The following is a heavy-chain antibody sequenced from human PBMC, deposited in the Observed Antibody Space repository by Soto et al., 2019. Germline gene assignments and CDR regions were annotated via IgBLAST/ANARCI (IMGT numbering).Heavy chain of an antibody. CDR3: ARVLSIGSVPPNSGSYFDY. J-gene: IGHJ4*02. Sequence: ASVKVSCKASGYTFTGYYMHWVRQAPGQGLEWMGWINPNSGGTNYAQKFQGRVTMTRDTSISTAYMELSRLRSDDTAVYYCARVLSIGSVPPNSGSYFDYWGQGTLVTVSS. CDR2: INPNSGGT. CDR1: GYTFTGYY. V-gene: IGHV1-2*02. D-gene: IGHD1-26*01.